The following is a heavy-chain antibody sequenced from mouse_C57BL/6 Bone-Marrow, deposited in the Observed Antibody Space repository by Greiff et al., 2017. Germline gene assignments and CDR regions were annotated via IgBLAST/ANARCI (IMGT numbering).Heavy chain of an antibody. CDR1: GFTFSDYY. Sequence: EVHLVESEGGLVQPGSSMKLSCTASGFTFSDYYMAWVRQVPEKGLEWVANINYDGSSTYYLDSLKSRFIISRDNAKNILYLQMSSLKSEDTATYYCARDSGITTPGYYAMDYWGQGTSVTVSS. CDR2: INYDGSST. D-gene: IGHD2-4*01. J-gene: IGHJ4*01. CDR3: ARDSGITTPGYYAMDY. V-gene: IGHV5-16*01.